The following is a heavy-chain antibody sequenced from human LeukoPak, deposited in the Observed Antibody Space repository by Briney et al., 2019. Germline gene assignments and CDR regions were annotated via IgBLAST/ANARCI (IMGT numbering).Heavy chain of an antibody. V-gene: IGHV3-23*01. CDR1: GFIFRNYG. CDR2: ISGHGDIT. Sequence: PGGTQRLSCAASGFIFRNYGMNWVRQAPGKGLEWVSGISGHGDITYYADSVKGRFTISRDNSRNTVYLQMNSLRAEDTAVYYCAKPPGGNAPFDYWGQGTLVTVSS. J-gene: IGHJ4*02. D-gene: IGHD4-23*01. CDR3: AKPPGGNAPFDY.